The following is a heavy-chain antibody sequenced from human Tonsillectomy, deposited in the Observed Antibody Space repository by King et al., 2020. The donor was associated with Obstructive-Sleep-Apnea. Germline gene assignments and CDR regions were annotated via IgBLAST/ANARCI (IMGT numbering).Heavy chain of an antibody. Sequence: LQLQESGPGLVKPSETLSLTCTVSGGSISSSSYYWGWIRQPPGKGLGWIGSIYYSWGTYYTPSLKSRVTISVVTSTNQFSLKLSSVTAADTAVYYCAREGYSSRPDYWGQGTLVTVSS. CDR1: GGSISSSSYY. J-gene: IGHJ4*02. CDR3: AREGYSSRPDY. V-gene: IGHV4-39*07. D-gene: IGHD6-13*01. CDR2: IYYSWGT.